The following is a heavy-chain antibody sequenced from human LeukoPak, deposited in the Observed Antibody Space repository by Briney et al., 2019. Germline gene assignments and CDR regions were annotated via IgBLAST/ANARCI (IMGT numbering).Heavy chain of an antibody. Sequence: PGGSLRLSCAASGFTFSSYGMHWVRQAPGKGLEWVAVIWYDGSNKYYADSVKGRLTISRDNSKNTLYLQMNSLRAEDTAVYYCARDHTDGDPYYYFDYWGQGTLVTVSS. D-gene: IGHD4-17*01. CDR3: ARDHTDGDPYYYFDY. J-gene: IGHJ4*02. V-gene: IGHV3-33*01. CDR2: IWYDGSNK. CDR1: GFTFSSYG.